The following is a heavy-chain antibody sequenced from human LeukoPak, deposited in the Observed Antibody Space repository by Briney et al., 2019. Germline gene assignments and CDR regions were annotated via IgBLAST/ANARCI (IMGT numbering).Heavy chain of an antibody. V-gene: IGHV1-2*02. CDR1: GYTFTDYY. J-gene: IGHJ4*02. D-gene: IGHD3-10*01. CDR2: INPKSGDT. Sequence: ASVKVSCKASGYTFTDYYMHWVRQAPGQTFEWLAWINPKSGDTHYTQKFQGRVTVTTDTSITSVYMELSGLQSDDTAVYYCARDQSSGGVDYWGQGTLVTVSS. CDR3: ARDQSSGGVDY.